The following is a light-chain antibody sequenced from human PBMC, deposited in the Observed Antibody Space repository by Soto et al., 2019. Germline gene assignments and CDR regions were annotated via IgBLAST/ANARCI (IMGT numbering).Light chain of an antibody. CDR3: QQGNSFPLT. Sequence: DIQMTQSPSSVSASIGDRVTITCRASQDIDSWLAWFQQKPGEAPRLLIYAAISLHSGVPSRFSGAGSGTDFSLTISSLQPKDFATYFCQQGNSFPLTFGGGTKVEIK. J-gene: IGKJ4*01. CDR1: QDIDSW. V-gene: IGKV1-12*01. CDR2: AAI.